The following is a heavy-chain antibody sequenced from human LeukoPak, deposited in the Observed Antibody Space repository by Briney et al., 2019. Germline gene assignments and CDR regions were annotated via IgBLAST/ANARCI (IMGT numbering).Heavy chain of an antibody. CDR2: IIPVFGIA. J-gene: IGHJ4*02. CDR1: GGTFSRYA. D-gene: IGHD6-19*01. Sequence: SVKVSFKASGGTFSRYAISWVRQAPGQGLEWMGGIIPVFGIANYAQKFQGRVTITADESTSTAYMELSSLRSEDTAVYYCARDRPYTGGWRGFDYWGQGTLVTVSS. CDR3: ARDRPYTGGWRGFDY. V-gene: IGHV1-69*13.